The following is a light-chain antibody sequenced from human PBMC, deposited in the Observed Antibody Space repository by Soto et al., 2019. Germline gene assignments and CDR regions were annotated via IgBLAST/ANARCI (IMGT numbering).Light chain of an antibody. CDR1: ESIDSW. Sequence: SVTTPCRASESIDSWLAWHQQKPGRAPKLLISKASSLESGVPSRFSGSGFGTEFTLTISSLQPDDFATYYCQQYNSYWWTFGQGTKVDIK. J-gene: IGKJ1*01. CDR2: KAS. V-gene: IGKV1-5*03. CDR3: QQYNSYWWT.